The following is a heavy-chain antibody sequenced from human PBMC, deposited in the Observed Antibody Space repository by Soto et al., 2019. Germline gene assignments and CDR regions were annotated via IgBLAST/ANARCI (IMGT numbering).Heavy chain of an antibody. CDR1: GSSFSGYY. V-gene: IGHV4-34*01. J-gene: IGHJ3*02. Sequence: SETLSLTFAVYGSSFSGYYWTCICEPPGKGLEWIGEINHSGSTNYNPSLKSRVTISVDTSKNQFSLKLSSVTAADMAVYYCAQTYYDILTGYLDAFDIWGQGTMVT. D-gene: IGHD3-9*01. CDR2: INHSGST. CDR3: AQTYYDILTGYLDAFDI.